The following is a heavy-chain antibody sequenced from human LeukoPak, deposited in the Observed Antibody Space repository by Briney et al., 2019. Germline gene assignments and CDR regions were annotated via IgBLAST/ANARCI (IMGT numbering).Heavy chain of an antibody. Sequence: SETLSLTCTVSGGSISSGGYYWSWIRQPPGKGLEWIGEINHSGSTNYNPSLKSRVTISVDTSKNQFSLKLSSVTAADTAVYYCARAFWGSGIDYWGQGTLVTVSS. D-gene: IGHD3-16*01. J-gene: IGHJ4*02. CDR1: GGSISSGGYY. CDR3: ARAFWGSGIDY. V-gene: IGHV4-61*08. CDR2: INHSGST.